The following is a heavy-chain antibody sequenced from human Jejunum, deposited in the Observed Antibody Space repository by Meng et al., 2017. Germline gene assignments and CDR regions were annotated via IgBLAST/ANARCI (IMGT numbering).Heavy chain of an antibody. J-gene: IGHJ4*02. CDR2: ISGSGLAT. CDR1: GFTFSPYA. Sequence: GESLKISCTASGFTFSPYAMSWVRQAPGKGLQWVATISGSGLATYHADAVQGRFTISRDNARNSLDLEMNSLSAEDTAMYYCAKPIMIRGAADTQFFASWGQGTMVTVSS. CDR3: AKPIMIRGAADTQFFAS. D-gene: IGHD3-10*01. V-gene: IGHV3-23*01.